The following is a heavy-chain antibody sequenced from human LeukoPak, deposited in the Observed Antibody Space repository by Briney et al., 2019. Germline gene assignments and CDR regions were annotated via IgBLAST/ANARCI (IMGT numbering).Heavy chain of an antibody. J-gene: IGHJ3*02. Sequence: GGSLRLSCAVSGFIFDDFAMHWVRQVPGKGLEWVSGISWNSDYIRYADSVKGRFTISRDNAKNSLNLQMTSLRPEDTALYFCVRDFDGDYDAFDMSGQGTKVTVSS. V-gene: IGHV3-9*01. D-gene: IGHD4-17*01. CDR3: VRDFDGDYDAFDM. CDR2: ISWNSDYI. CDR1: GFIFDDFA.